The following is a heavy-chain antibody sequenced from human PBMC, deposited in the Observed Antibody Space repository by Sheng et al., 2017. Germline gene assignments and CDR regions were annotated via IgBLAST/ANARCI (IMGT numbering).Heavy chain of an antibody. J-gene: IGHJ4*02. V-gene: IGHV3-30*04. D-gene: IGHD6-13*01. CDR2: ISHDGNNK. CDR1: GFTFSSYA. Sequence: QVQLVESGGGVVQPGRSLRVSCAASGFTFSSYALYWVRQAPGKGLDWVALISHDGNNKWYAESVKGRFTISRDNSKNTLYLQMNSLSSEDTAMYFCASKVPAAAADDYWGQGTLVIVSS. CDR3: ASKVPAAAADDY.